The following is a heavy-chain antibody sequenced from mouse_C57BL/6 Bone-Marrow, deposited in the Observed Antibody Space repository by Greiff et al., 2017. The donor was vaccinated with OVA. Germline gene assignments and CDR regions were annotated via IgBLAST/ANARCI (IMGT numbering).Heavy chain of an antibody. CDR2: ILPSIGRT. J-gene: IGHJ3*01. V-gene: IGHV15-2*01. D-gene: IGHD2-4*01. CDR3: ARGDDYDWFAY. CDR1: DSEVFPIAY. Sequence: QVQLQQSGSELRSPGSSVKLSCKDFDSEVFPIAYMSWVRQKPGHGFEWIGGILPSIGRTIYGEKFEDKATLEADTLSNTAYLELNSLTSEDSAIYYCARGDDYDWFAYWGQGTLVTVSA.